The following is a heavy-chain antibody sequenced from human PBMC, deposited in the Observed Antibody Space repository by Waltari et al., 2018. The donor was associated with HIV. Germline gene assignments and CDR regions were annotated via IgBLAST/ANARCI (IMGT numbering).Heavy chain of an antibody. J-gene: IGHJ4*02. D-gene: IGHD3-10*01. Sequence: GLEWVGRIKTKGDGGATDYAAAIKGRFTISRDDSKNTVYLQMNSLKIEDTAVYYCTSEEDYGSGSHFDYWGQGTLVTVSS. CDR2: IKTKGDGGAT. V-gene: IGHV3-15*01. CDR3: TSEEDYGSGSHFDY.